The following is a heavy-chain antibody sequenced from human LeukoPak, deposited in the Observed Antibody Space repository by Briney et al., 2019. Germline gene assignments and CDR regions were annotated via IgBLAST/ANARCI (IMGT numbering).Heavy chain of an antibody. CDR2: ISSSSSYI. CDR1: GYTFSSYS. Sequence: GGSLRLSCAASGYTFSSYSMNWVRQAPGKGLEWVSSISSSSSYIYYADSVKGRFTISRDNAKTSLYLQMNSLRAEDTAVYYCARDLIAVAGRDAFDIWGQGTMVTVSS. J-gene: IGHJ3*02. CDR3: ARDLIAVAGRDAFDI. D-gene: IGHD6-19*01. V-gene: IGHV3-21*01.